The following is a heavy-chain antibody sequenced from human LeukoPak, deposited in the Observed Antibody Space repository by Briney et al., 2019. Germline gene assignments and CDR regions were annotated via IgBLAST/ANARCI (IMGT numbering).Heavy chain of an antibody. CDR3: ARATYYYDSSGYYHDAFDI. CDR2: INSDGSST. D-gene: IGHD3-22*01. V-gene: IGHV3-74*01. Sequence: PGGSLRLSCAASGFTFSSYWMSWVRQAPGKGLVWVSRINSDGSSTSYADSVKGRFTISRDNAKNTLYLQMNSLRAEDTAVYYCARATYYYDSSGYYHDAFDIWGQGTMVTVSS. CDR1: GFTFSSYW. J-gene: IGHJ3*02.